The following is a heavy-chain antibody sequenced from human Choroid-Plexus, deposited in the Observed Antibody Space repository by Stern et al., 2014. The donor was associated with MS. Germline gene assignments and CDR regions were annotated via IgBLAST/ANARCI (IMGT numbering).Heavy chain of an antibody. J-gene: IGHJ5*02. D-gene: IGHD2/OR15-2a*01. Sequence: QVQLVQSGGGVVQPGRPLRLSWVASGFTFGSCAMHWVRQAPGKGLEWVAGVSYDGSNKYYADSVKGRFTISRDNSQNTLYMQMSSLRPEDTAVYYCAKDRHYLTYXXDHWGQGSLVTVSS. CDR3: AKDRHYLTYXXDH. V-gene: IGHV3-30*18. CDR2: VSYDGSNK. CDR1: GFTFGSCA.